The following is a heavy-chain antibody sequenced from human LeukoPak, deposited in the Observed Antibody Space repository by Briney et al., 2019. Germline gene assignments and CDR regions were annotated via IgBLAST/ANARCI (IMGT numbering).Heavy chain of an antibody. CDR3: AREGTTPTFNFDY. V-gene: IGHV4-38-2*02. CDR2: IYYSGST. J-gene: IGHJ4*02. Sequence: SETLSLTCSVSGYSISSGYYWGWIRQPPGKGLEWIGSIYYSGSTYYNPSLKSRVTISVDTSKNQFSLKLSSVTAADTAVYYCAREGTTPTFNFDYWGQGTLVTVSS. CDR1: GYSISSGYY. D-gene: IGHD2/OR15-2a*01.